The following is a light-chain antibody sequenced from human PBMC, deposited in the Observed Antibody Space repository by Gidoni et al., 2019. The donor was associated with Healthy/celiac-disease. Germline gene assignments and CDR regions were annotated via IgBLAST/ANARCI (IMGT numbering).Light chain of an antibody. J-gene: IGKJ4*01. Sequence: EIVLTQSPATLSLSPGERATLPCRASQSVSSYLAWYQQKPGQAPRLLIYDASNRATGIPARCSGSGSGTDFTLTISSLEPEDFAVYYCQQRSNWPTTFGGXTKVEIK. CDR3: QQRSNWPTT. V-gene: IGKV3-11*01. CDR2: DAS. CDR1: QSVSSY.